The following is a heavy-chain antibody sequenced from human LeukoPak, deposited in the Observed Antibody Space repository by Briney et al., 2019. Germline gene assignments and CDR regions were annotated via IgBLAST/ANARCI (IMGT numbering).Heavy chain of an antibody. V-gene: IGHV4-34*01. J-gene: IGHJ5*02. Sequence: SETLSLTCAVYGGSFSGYYWSWIRQPPGKGLEWIGEINHSGSTNYNPSLKSRVTISVDTSKNQFSLKLSSVTAADTAVYYCARAKYSSSWYNPWCAPWGQGTLVTVSS. CDR3: ARAKYSSSWYNPWCAP. CDR2: INHSGST. CDR1: GGSFSGYY. D-gene: IGHD6-13*01.